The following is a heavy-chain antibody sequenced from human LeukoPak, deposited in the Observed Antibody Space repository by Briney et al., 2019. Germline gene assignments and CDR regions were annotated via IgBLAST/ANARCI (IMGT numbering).Heavy chain of an antibody. J-gene: IGHJ3*02. CDR3: ARAQEQGVFNI. CDR2: IYYSGST. V-gene: IGHV4-31*03. D-gene: IGHD2-8*01. Sequence: PSETLSLTCTVSGGSISSGGYYWSWIRQHPGKGLEWIGYIYYSGSTYYNPSLKSRVTISVDTSKNQFSLKLSSVTAADTAVYYWARAQEQGVFNIGGKGKMVTFSS. CDR1: GGSISSGGYY.